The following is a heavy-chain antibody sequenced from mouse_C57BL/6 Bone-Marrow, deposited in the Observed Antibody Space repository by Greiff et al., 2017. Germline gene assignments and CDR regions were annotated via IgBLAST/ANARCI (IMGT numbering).Heavy chain of an antibody. Sequence: EVKLVESGGDLVKPEGSLKLSCAASGFTFSSYGMSWVRQTPDKRLEWVATISSGGSYTYYPDSVKGRFTISRDNAKNTLYLQMSSLKSEDTAMYYCARFYYSNFYYAMDYWGQGTSVTVSS. V-gene: IGHV5-6*02. CDR2: ISSGGSYT. CDR3: ARFYYSNFYYAMDY. D-gene: IGHD2-5*01. CDR1: GFTFSSYG. J-gene: IGHJ4*01.